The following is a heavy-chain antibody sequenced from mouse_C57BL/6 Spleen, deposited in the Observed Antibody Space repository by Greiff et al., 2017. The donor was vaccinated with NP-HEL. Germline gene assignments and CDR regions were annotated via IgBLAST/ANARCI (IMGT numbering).Heavy chain of an antibody. CDR1: GYAFSSSW. V-gene: IGHV1-82*01. J-gene: IGHJ2*01. Sequence: QVQLKQSGPELVKPGASVKISCKASGYAFSSSWMNWVKQRPGKGLEWIGRIYPGDGDTNYNGKFKGKATLTADKSSSTAYMQLSSLTSEDSAVYFCARGDYYGSFYFDYWGQGTTLTVSS. CDR2: IYPGDGDT. D-gene: IGHD1-1*01. CDR3: ARGDYYGSFYFDY.